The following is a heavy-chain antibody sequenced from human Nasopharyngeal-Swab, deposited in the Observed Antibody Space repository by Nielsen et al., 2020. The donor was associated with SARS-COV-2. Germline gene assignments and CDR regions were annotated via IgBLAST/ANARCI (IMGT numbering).Heavy chain of an antibody. CDR2: IYHSGST. J-gene: IGHJ6*02. V-gene: IGHV4-4*02. CDR1: GGSISSSNW. D-gene: IGHD3-3*01. CDR3: ARVLAERAYYDFWSGYSDYYYGMDV. Sequence: ETLSLTCAVSGGSISSSNWWSWFRQPPGKGLAWIGEIYHSGSTNYNPSLKSRVTISVGKSKNQFSLKLSSVTAADTAVYYCARVLAERAYYDFWSGYSDYYYGMDVWGQGTTVTVSS.